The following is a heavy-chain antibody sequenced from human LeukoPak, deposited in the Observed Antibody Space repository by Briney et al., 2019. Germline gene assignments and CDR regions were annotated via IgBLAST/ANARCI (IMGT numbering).Heavy chain of an antibody. J-gene: IGHJ4*02. V-gene: IGHV3-23*01. D-gene: IGHD7-27*01. CDR3: ARETGGNWGLGHEGLYYFDF. CDR1: GFTFISYA. Sequence: GGSRGLSCSASGFTFISYAMTWVRQAPGKGLEWVSAISGSGVSTYYADSVKGRFTISRDNSKNTLYMQMKNLRAEDTATYFCARETGGNWGLGHEGLYYFDFWGQGTLVTVSS. CDR2: ISGSGVST.